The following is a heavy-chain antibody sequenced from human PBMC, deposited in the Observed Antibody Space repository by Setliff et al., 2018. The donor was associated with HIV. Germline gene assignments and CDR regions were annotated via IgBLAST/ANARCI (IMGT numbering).Heavy chain of an antibody. V-gene: IGHV1-8*01. Sequence: ASVKVSCKTSGYTFTSYDINWVRQATGQGLEWMGWMNPNSGNTGYAQKFQGRVTMTRNTSISTAYMELSSLRSEDTAVYYCARYFYDSSGYSGSDHWGQGTLVTVSS. J-gene: IGHJ4*02. CDR2: MNPNSGNT. D-gene: IGHD3-22*01. CDR3: ARYFYDSSGYSGSDH. CDR1: GYTFTSYD.